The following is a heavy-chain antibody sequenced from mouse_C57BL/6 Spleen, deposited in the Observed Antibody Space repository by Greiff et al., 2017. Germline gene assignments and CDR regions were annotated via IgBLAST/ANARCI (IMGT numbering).Heavy chain of an antibody. J-gene: IGHJ2*02. Sequence: QVQLQQSGAELVKPGASVKISCKASGYTFSSYWMNWVKQRPGKGLEWIGQIYPGDGDTNYNGKFKGTATLTADKSSNTAYLQLISLTSEDSAVYYCARRAIPDYLDYWGQGTSLTVSS. V-gene: IGHV1-80*01. CDR3: ARRAIPDYLDY. CDR1: GYTFSSYW. D-gene: IGHD5-1-1*01. CDR2: IYPGDGDT.